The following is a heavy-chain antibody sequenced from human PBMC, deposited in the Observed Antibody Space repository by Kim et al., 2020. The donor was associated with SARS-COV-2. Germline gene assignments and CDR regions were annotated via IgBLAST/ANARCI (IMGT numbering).Heavy chain of an antibody. D-gene: IGHD7-27*01. CDR1: GFTFDDYA. Sequence: GGSLRLSCAASGFTFDDYAMHWVRQAPGKGLEWVSGISWNSGSIGYADSVKGRFTISRDNAKNSLYLQMNSLRAEDTALYYCAKDTGAGEAWYFDLWGRGTLVTVSS. CDR3: AKDTGAGEAWYFDL. V-gene: IGHV3-9*01. CDR2: ISWNSGSI. J-gene: IGHJ2*01.